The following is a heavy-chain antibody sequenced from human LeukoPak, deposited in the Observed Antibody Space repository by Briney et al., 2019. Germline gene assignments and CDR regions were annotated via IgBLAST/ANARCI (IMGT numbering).Heavy chain of an antibody. CDR2: IYYSGST. Sequence: SETLSLTCTVSGGSISSYYWSWIRQPPGKGLEWIGYIYYSGSTNYNPSLKSRVTISVDTSKNQFSLKLSSVPAADTAVYYCAREESGRLFDYWGQGTLVTVSS. CDR3: AREESGRLFDY. CDR1: GGSISSYY. J-gene: IGHJ4*02. V-gene: IGHV4-59*01. D-gene: IGHD5-12*01.